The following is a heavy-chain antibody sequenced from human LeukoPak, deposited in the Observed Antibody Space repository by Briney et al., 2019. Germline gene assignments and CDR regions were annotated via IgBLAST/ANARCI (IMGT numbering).Heavy chain of an antibody. Sequence: GGSLRLSCAASGFTFSTYAMSWVRQAPGKGLEWVSAISGSGDNGDNTYYADSVKGQFTISRDNSKNTLYLQMNSLRAEDTAVYYCASVRRTISGVVSDALDIWGQGTMVTVSS. CDR2: ISGSGDNGDNT. CDR3: ASVRRTISGVVSDALDI. J-gene: IGHJ3*02. V-gene: IGHV3-23*01. CDR1: GFTFSTYA. D-gene: IGHD3-3*01.